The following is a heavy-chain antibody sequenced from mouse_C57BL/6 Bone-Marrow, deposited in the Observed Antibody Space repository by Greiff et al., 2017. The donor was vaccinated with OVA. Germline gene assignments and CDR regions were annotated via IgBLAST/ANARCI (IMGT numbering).Heavy chain of an antibody. D-gene: IGHD2-1*01. V-gene: IGHV5-9*01. J-gene: IGHJ2*01. CDR1: GFTFSSYT. Sequence: EVQGVESGGGLVKPGGSLKLSCAASGFTFSSYTMSWVRQTPEKRLEWVATISGGGGNTYYPDSVKGRFTISRDNAKNTLYLQMSSLRSEDTALYYCARHALYYKVWFDYWGQGTTLTVSS. CDR2: ISGGGGNT. CDR3: ARHALYYKVWFDY.